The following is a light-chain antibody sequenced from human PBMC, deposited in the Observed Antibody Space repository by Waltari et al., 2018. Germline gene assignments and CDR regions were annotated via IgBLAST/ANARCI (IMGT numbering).Light chain of an antibody. CDR1: QDINSD. CDR2: YAS. J-gene: IGKJ5*01. CDR3: QHFKTYPIT. Sequence: AIQLTQSPSSLSASVGDRVTIACRASQDINSDLAWYQQKPGKAPKLLIYYASSLQSGVPSRFSGSGSGTDLTLTISSLQPEDFATYHCQHFKTYPITFGQGTRLEIK. V-gene: IGKV1-13*02.